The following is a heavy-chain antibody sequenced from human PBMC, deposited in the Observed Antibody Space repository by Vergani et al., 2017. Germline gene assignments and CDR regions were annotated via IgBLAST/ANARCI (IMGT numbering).Heavy chain of an antibody. CDR3: AKANPRNSGYDYLYYYHAMDV. CDR2: ISGSGGST. V-gene: IGHV3-23*04. D-gene: IGHD5-12*01. CDR1: GFTFNHYA. Sequence: VQLVESEGGVVQPGRSLTLSCAASGFTFNHYAMNWVRQAPGKGLEWVSGISGSGGSTYYAGSVKGRFTISRDSSKNTLYLQMNSLSAGDTAVYYCAKANPRNSGYDYLYYYHAMDVWGQGTTVTVSS. J-gene: IGHJ6*02.